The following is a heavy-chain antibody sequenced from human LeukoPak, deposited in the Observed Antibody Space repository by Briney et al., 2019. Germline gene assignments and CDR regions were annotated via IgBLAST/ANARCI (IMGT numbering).Heavy chain of an antibody. V-gene: IGHV3-23*01. CDR3: ARMDGYSYGYISGYFDY. J-gene: IGHJ4*02. CDR1: GFTFSSYV. CDR2: ISGTGGFT. Sequence: PGGPLRLSCVGSGFTFSSYVMGWVRQAPGKGLEWVSGISGTGGFTYEADAVKGRFNISRDNSKNTLYLQMNSLRAEDTALYYCARMDGYSYGYISGYFDYWGQGTLVTVSS. D-gene: IGHD5-18*01.